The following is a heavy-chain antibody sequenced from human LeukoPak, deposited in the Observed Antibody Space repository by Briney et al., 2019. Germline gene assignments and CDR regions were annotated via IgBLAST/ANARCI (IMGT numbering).Heavy chain of an antibody. D-gene: IGHD5-18*01. CDR2: IYTSGST. Sequence: SQTLSLTCTVSGGSISSGSYYWSWIRQPAGKGLEWIVRIYTSGSTNYNPSLKSRVTISVDTSKNQFSLKLSSVTAADTAVYYCARGYLFLDYWGQGTLVTVSS. CDR1: GGSISSGSYY. J-gene: IGHJ4*02. CDR3: ARGYLFLDY. V-gene: IGHV4-61*02.